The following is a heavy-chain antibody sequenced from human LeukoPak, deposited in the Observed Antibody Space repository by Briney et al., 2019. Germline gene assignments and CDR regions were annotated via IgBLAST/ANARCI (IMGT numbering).Heavy chain of an antibody. CDR2: IIPILGTA. D-gene: IGHD6-13*01. J-gene: IGHJ5*02. CDR3: AREGSEYSSSPNWFDP. CDR1: GGTFSSYA. Sequence: ASVKVSCKASGGTFSSYAISWVRQAPGQGLEWMGGIIPILGTANYAQKFQGRVTITADESTSTAYMELSSLRSEDTAVYYCAREGSEYSSSPNWFDPWGQGTLVTVSS. V-gene: IGHV1-69*13.